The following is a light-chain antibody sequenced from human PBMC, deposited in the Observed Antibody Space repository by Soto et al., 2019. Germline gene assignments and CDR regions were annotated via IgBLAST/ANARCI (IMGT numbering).Light chain of an antibody. CDR1: SSDVGSYTY. CDR2: EVN. V-gene: IGLV2-14*01. J-gene: IGLJ1*01. Sequence: QSVLTQPASVSGSPRQSTTISCTGASSDVGSYTYVSWYQQHPGKAPKLMIYEVNNRPSGVSNRFSGSKSGNTASLTISGLQAEDEADYYCSSYKSSSTLYVFGTGTKVTVL. CDR3: SSYKSSSTLYV.